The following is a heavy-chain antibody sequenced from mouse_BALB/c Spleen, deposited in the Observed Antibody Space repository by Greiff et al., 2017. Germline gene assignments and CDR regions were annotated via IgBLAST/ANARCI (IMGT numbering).Heavy chain of an antibody. CDR1: GFTFSSYA. CDR2: ISSGGST. J-gene: IGHJ4*01. Sequence: EVKLLESGGGLVKPGGSLKLSCAASGFTFSSYAMSWVRQTPEKRLEWVASISSGGSTYYPDSVKGRFTISRDNARNILYLQMSSLRSEDTAMYYCARGSWVRDAMDYWGQGTSVTVSS. CDR3: ARGSWVRDAMDY. D-gene: IGHD2-1*01. V-gene: IGHV5-6-5*01.